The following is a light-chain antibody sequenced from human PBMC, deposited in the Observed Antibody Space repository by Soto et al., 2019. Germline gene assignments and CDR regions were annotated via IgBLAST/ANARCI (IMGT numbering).Light chain of an antibody. J-gene: IGKJ4*01. CDR2: GAS. Sequence: EIVLTQSPGTLSLSPGERATLSCRASQSVSSSYLAWYQQTPGQAPRLLIYGASSRATGIPDRFSGSGSGTDFTLTISRLEPEDFAVYYCHQYDSSPLTFVGGTKVEIK. V-gene: IGKV3-20*01. CDR3: HQYDSSPLT. CDR1: QSVSSSY.